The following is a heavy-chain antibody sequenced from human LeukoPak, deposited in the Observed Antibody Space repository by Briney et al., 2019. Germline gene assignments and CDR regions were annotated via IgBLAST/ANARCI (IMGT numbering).Heavy chain of an antibody. CDR1: GGSISSSSYY. CDR2: IYYSGST. CDR3: ARDSPLCSGGCNWFDP. V-gene: IGHV4-61*01. D-gene: IGHD2-15*01. J-gene: IGHJ5*02. Sequence: SETLSLTCTVSGGSISSSSYYWGWIRQPPGKGLEWIGYIYYSGSTNYNPSLKSRVTISVDTSKNQFSLKLSSVTAADTAVYYCARDSPLCSGGCNWFDPWGQGTLVTVSS.